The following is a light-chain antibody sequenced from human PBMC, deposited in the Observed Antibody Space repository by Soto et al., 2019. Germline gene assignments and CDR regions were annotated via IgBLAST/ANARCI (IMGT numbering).Light chain of an antibody. CDR2: GAS. CDR1: QSVTSS. V-gene: IGKV3-15*01. Sequence: EIVMTQSPDTLSVSPVERVTLSCTASQSVTSSLAWYQQRIGQAPRLLIYGASTRATGVPARFSGSGYGTVFNLTISSLQSEDFAVYYCQQYSTWPRTFGQGTKVDIK. J-gene: IGKJ1*01. CDR3: QQYSTWPRT.